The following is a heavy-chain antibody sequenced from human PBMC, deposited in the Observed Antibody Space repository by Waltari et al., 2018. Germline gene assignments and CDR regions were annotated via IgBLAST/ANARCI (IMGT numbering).Heavy chain of an antibody. V-gene: IGHV4-39*06. J-gene: IGHJ4*02. CDR3: ARVLIRTSGLNFDS. Sequence: QQESGPSLVKPSETLSLTCTVSYWSISSRSYYWGWIRLAPGKGLEWIGHIYYSGSSYHNPVLKSRITRSVDSAKHQCALTLSSVTDADTAVYDCARVLIRTSGLNFDSWGQGSLVTVSS. CDR2: IYYSGSS. CDR1: YWSISSRSYY. D-gene: IGHD3-16*01.